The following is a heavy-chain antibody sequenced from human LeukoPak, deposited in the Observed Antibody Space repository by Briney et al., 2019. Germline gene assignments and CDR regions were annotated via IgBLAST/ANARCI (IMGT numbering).Heavy chain of an antibody. CDR1: GFTFSSYW. D-gene: IGHD2-2*01. CDR3: ARDDCSSISCYHNWFDP. Sequence: GGSLRLSCAAAGFTFSSYWMSWVRQDPGKGLEWVANIKQDGSEKYYVDSVKGRFTISRENAKNSLYLQMNSLRAEDTAVYYCARDDCSSISCYHNWFDPWGQGTLVTVSS. V-gene: IGHV3-7*01. J-gene: IGHJ5*02. CDR2: IKQDGSEK.